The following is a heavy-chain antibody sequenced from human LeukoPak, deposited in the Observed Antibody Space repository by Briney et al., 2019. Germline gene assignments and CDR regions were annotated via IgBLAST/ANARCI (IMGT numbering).Heavy chain of an antibody. Sequence: GGSLRLSCAASGFTVSSNYMSWVRQAPGKGLEWVSVIYSGGSTYYADSVKGRFTIPRDNSKNTLYLQMNSLRAEDTAVYYCARVGVGVSQYFQHWGQGTLVTVSS. V-gene: IGHV3-53*01. J-gene: IGHJ1*01. CDR2: IYSGGST. CDR1: GFTVSSNY. CDR3: ARVGVGVSQYFQH. D-gene: IGHD3-3*01.